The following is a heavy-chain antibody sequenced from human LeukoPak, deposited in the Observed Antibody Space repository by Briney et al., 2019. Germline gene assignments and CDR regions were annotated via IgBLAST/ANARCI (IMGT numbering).Heavy chain of an antibody. CDR1: GGSISSGGYY. V-gene: IGHV4-31*02. D-gene: IGHD6-13*01. CDR2: IYYSGST. CDR3: ARARTGYSSSWYGGNYFDY. Sequence: SETLSLTCTVSGGSISSGGYYWSWIRQHPGKGLEWIVYIYYSGSTYYNPSLKSRVTISVDTSKNQFSLKLSSVTAADTAVYYCARARTGYSSSWYGGNYFDYWGQGTLVTVSS. J-gene: IGHJ4*02.